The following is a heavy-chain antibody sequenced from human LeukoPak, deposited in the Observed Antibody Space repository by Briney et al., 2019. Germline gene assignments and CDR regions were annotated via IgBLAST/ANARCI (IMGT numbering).Heavy chain of an antibody. CDR3: ARDPPQPGITAAGYFDL. CDR2: VYYSGST. J-gene: IGHJ2*01. CDR1: GDSISSYS. D-gene: IGHD6-13*01. Sequence: PSETLSLTCTVSGDSISSYSWSWIRQPPGKGLEWIRYVYYSGSTNYNPSLKSRVTISADTSKNQFSLKVRSVTAADTAVYYCARDPPQPGITAAGYFDLWGRGTLVTVSS. V-gene: IGHV4-59*01.